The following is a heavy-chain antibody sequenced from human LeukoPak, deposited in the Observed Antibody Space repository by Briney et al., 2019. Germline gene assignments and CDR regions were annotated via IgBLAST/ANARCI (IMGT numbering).Heavy chain of an antibody. CDR1: GGTFSIYA. V-gene: IGHV1-69*13. CDR3: ARATKAVPAASPSYYYYGMDV. J-gene: IGHJ6*04. CDR2: IIPIIGTA. Sequence: SVKVSCKASGGTFSIYAISWVRQAPGQGLEWMGGIIPIIGTANYAQKFQGRVTITADESTSTAYMELSSLRSEDTAVYYCARATKAVPAASPSYYYYGMDVWGKGTTVTVSS. D-gene: IGHD2-2*01.